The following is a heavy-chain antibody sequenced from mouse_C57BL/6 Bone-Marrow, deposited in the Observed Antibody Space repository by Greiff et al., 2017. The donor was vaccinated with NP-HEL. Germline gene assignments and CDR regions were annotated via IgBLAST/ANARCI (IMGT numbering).Heavy chain of an antibody. Sequence: VQLQQSGPELVKPGASVKISCKASGYSFTGYYMNWVKQSPEKSLEWIGEINPSTGGTTYNQKFKAKATLTVDKSSSTAYMQLKSLTSEDSAVYYCARSHYYGSPYFDYWGQGTTLTVSS. V-gene: IGHV1-42*01. CDR2: INPSTGGT. D-gene: IGHD1-1*01. CDR3: ARSHYYGSPYFDY. CDR1: GYSFTGYY. J-gene: IGHJ2*01.